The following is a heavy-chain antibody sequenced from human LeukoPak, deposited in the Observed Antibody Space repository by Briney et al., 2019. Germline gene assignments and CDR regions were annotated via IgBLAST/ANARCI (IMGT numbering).Heavy chain of an antibody. V-gene: IGHV4-61*02. Sequence: SETLSLTCTVSGGSISSGSYYWSWIRQPAGKGLEWIGRIYTSGSTNYNPSLKSRVTISVDTSKNQFSLKLSSVTAADTAVYYCARDRYSSPAGFDPWAREPWSPSPQ. CDR3: ARDRYSSPAGFDP. CDR2: IYTSGST. D-gene: IGHD6-13*01. CDR1: GGSISSGSYY. J-gene: IGHJ5*02.